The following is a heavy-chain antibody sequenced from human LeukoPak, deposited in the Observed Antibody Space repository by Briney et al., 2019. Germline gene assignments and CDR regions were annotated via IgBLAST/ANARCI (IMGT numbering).Heavy chain of an antibody. CDR1: GYSFTSNG. V-gene: IGHV1-18*01. CDR3: AREGQYGSGSYYY. J-gene: IGHJ4*02. D-gene: IGHD3-10*01. Sequence: ASVKVSCKASGYSFTSNGISWVRQAPGQGLEWMGWVSTDDGNTKYSQKFQGRVTITADESTSTAYMELSSLRSEDTAVYYCAREGQYGSGSYYYWGQGTLVTVSS. CDR2: VSTDDGNT.